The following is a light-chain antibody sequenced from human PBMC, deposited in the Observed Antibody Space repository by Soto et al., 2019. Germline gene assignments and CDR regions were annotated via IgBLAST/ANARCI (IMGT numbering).Light chain of an antibody. J-gene: IGKJ2*01. CDR2: GAS. CDR1: QSVSSSY. CDR3: QQYGSSYT. V-gene: IGKV3-20*01. Sequence: EIVLTQSPGTLSLSPGERATLFCRASQSVSSSYLAWYQQKPGQAPRLLIYGASSRATGIPDRFRGSGSGTDFTLTISRLEPEDFAVYYCQQYGSSYTFGQGTKLEIK.